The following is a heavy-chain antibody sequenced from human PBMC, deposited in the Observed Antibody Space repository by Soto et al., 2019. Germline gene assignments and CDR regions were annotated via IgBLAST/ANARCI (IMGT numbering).Heavy chain of an antibody. V-gene: IGHV1-18*01. Sequence: ASVKVSCKASGYTFSSYSISWVRQAPGQGLEWMGWISAYNGNTNYGQKLQGRVTMTTDTSTNTAYMERRSLRSDDTAVYYCARDDPPVQHWGQGTLVTVSS. CDR1: GYTFSSYS. CDR2: ISAYNGNT. CDR3: ARDDPPVQH. J-gene: IGHJ1*01.